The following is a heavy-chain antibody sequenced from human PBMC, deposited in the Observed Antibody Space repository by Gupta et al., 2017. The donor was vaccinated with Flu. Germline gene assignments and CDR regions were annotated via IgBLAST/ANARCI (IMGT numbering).Heavy chain of an antibody. CDR1: GYSFTSSW. J-gene: IGHJ5*02. V-gene: IGHV5-51*01. CDR3: ARGGAARPTYNNWFDP. D-gene: IGHD6-6*01. Sequence: EVQLVQSGAEVKKPGESLKISCKGSGYSFTSSWIGWVRQMHGKGLEWMGIIYPGDSDTRYSPSFQGQVTISADKSISTAYLQWSSLKASDTAMYYCARGGAARPTYNNWFDPWGQGTLVTVSS. CDR2: IYPGDSDT.